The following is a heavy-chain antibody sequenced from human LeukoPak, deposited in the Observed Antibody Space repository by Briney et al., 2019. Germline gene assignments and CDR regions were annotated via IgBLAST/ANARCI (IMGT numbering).Heavy chain of an antibody. D-gene: IGHD2-21*02. Sequence: QSGGSLRLSCAASGFTFSSYAMHWVRQAPGRGLEYVSAISSNGGSTFYADSVKGRFTVSRDNSKNTLYLQMGSLRAEDMAVYYCARGGTAWVNHNRFDPWGQGTLVTVSS. J-gene: IGHJ5*02. CDR2: ISSNGGST. CDR3: ARGGTAWVNHNRFDP. CDR1: GFTFSSYA. V-gene: IGHV3-64*02.